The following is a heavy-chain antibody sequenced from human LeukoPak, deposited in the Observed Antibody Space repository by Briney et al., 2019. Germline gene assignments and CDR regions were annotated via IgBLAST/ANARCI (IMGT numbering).Heavy chain of an antibody. D-gene: IGHD2-2*01. V-gene: IGHV5-10-1*01. Sequence: GESLKISCKGSGYSFTSYWISWVRQMPGKGLEWMGRIDPSGSYTNYSPSFQGHVTISADKSISTAYLQWSSLKASDTAMYYCARRSCSSTSCYAAPFGYWGQGTLVTVSS. J-gene: IGHJ4*02. CDR3: ARRSCSSTSCYAAPFGY. CDR1: GYSFTSYW. CDR2: IDPSGSYT.